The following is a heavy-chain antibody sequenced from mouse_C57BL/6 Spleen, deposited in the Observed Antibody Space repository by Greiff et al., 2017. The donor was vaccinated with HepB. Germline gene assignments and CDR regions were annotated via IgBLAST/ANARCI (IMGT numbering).Heavy chain of an antibody. D-gene: IGHD2-4*01. CDR2: IWGDGST. Sequence: VMLVESGPGLVAPSQSLSIICTVSGFSLTSYGVSWVRQPPGKGLVWLGVIWGDGSTNYHSALIFRLSISKDNSKSQVFLKLNSLQTDATATYYCAKPGITAGDWYFGVWGTGTTVTVSS. V-gene: IGHV2-3*01. CDR3: AKPGITAGDWYFGV. CDR1: GFSLTSYG. J-gene: IGHJ1*03.